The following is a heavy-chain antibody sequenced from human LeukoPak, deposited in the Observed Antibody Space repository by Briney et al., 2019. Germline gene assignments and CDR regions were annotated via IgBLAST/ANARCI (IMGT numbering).Heavy chain of an antibody. CDR3: ARPAARYCSGGSCRRNWFDP. CDR2: INHSGST. V-gene: IGHV4-34*01. D-gene: IGHD2-15*01. CDR1: GGSFSGYY. J-gene: IGHJ5*02. Sequence: SETLSLTCAVYGGSFSGYYWSWIRQPPGKGLEWIGEINHSGSTNYNPSLKSRVTISVDTSKNQFSLKLSSVAAADTAVYCCARPAARYCSGGSCRRNWFDPWGQGTLVTVSS.